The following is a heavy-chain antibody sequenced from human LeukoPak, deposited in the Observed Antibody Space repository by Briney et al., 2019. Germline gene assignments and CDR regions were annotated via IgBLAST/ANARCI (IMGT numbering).Heavy chain of an antibody. V-gene: IGHV1-46*01. Sequence: ASVTVSFTASGYTFTIYYMHWVGQAPGQGREWMGIINPSGGSTSYTQKFQGRVTMTRDTSTITVYIELSSLRSEDTAVYYCAISKVPAAMGDYWGQGTLVTVSS. CDR3: AISKVPAAMGDY. J-gene: IGHJ4*02. CDR2: INPSGGST. D-gene: IGHD2-2*01. CDR1: GYTFTIYY.